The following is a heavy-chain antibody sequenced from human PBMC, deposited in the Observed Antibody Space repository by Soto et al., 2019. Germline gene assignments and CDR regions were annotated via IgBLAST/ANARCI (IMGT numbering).Heavy chain of an antibody. CDR2: LSWNSGDV. CDR3: AKDKGAVRGSNYYYVFGLDL. J-gene: IGHJ6*02. D-gene: IGHD3-10*01. CDR1: GFTFDDYA. Sequence: EVQLVESGGGLVQPGRSLRLTCAAYGFTFDDYAMHWVRQAPGKGLEWVSGLSWNSGDVDYADSVKGRFFISRDNAKDSLYLQMISLREDDTALYYCAKDKGAVRGSNYYYVFGLDLWGRGTTVTVSS. V-gene: IGHV3-9*01.